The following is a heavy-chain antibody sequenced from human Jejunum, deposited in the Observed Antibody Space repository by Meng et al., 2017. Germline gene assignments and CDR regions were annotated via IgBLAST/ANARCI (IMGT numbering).Heavy chain of an antibody. J-gene: IGHJ4*02. D-gene: IGHD5-12*01. Sequence: QVQPEASAPGLVQPSGTRSLTSAVSGGSITTDWWNWVRQPPGKGLEWIGEIWHSGASNYNPSLRSRVTISVDKSKNQLSLELASLTAADTAVYYCARGATGTRPFDYWGQGTLVTVSS. CDR1: GGSITTDW. CDR3: ARGATGTRPFDY. CDR2: IWHSGAS. V-gene: IGHV4-4*02.